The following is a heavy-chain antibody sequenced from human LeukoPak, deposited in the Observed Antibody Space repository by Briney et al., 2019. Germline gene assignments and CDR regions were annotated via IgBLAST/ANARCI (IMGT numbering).Heavy chain of an antibody. CDR2: IYYSGST. D-gene: IGHD1-26*01. J-gene: IGHJ4*02. CDR1: GDSISSSSYH. Sequence: PSETLSLTCTVSGDSISSSSYHRGWIRQPPGKGLEWIGSIYYSGSTYYNPSLKSRVTISVDTSKNQFSLKLCSVTAADTAVYYCARHSFRSYYNWGQGTLVTVSS. CDR3: ARHSFRSYYN. V-gene: IGHV4-39*01.